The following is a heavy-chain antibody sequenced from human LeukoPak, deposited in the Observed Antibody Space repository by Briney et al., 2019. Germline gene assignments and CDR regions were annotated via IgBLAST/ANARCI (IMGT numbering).Heavy chain of an antibody. Sequence: GGSLRLSCAASGFTFSDYYMSWIRQAPGKGLEWISFISSSSSNINYADSVKGRFTISRDNAKNSLYLQMNSLRAEDTAVYYCARSGTGYEKAFFDYWGQGTLVTVSS. CDR1: GFTFSDYY. D-gene: IGHD5-12*01. J-gene: IGHJ4*02. V-gene: IGHV3-11*06. CDR3: ARSGTGYEKAFFDY. CDR2: ISSSSSNI.